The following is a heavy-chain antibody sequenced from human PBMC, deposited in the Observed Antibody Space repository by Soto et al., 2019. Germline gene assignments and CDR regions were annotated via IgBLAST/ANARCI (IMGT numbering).Heavy chain of an antibody. CDR2: MSYAGSSK. CDR1: GFTFSSYG. Sequence: QVQLVESGGGVVQPGRSLRLSCAASGFTFSSYGMHWVRQAPGKGLEWVAVMSYAGSSKYYADSVKGRFTISRDNSKNTLDLQMNSLRGEDTAVYYCAKTAFYGRERGAFEIWGQGTMVTVSS. J-gene: IGHJ3*02. CDR3: AKTAFYGRERGAFEI. D-gene: IGHD4-17*01. V-gene: IGHV3-30*18.